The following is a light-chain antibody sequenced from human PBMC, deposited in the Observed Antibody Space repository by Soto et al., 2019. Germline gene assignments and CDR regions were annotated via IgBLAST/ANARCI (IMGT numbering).Light chain of an antibody. J-gene: IGLJ1*01. CDR2: EAS. V-gene: IGLV2-23*01. Sequence: QSALTQPASVSGSPGQSITISCTGTSSDVRSHNLVSWYQQFPVKAPKLIIFEASKRPSGVSNRFSGSKSGSTASLTISGLQAEDEADYYCCSNAAGSTYVFGSGTKVTVL. CDR3: CSNAAGSTYV. CDR1: SSDVRSHNL.